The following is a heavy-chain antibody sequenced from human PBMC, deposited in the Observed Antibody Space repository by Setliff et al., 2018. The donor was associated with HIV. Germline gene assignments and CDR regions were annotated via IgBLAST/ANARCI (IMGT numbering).Heavy chain of an antibody. J-gene: IGHJ3*02. Sequence: ASVKVSCKASGYTFTSYGISWVRQAPGQGLEWMGWISAYDGNTNYAQKLQGRVTMTTDTSTSTAYMELRSLRSDDTAVYYCARDVDYTDAFDIWGQGTMVTVSS. V-gene: IGHV1-18*01. CDR2: ISAYDGNT. CDR3: ARDVDYTDAFDI. CDR1: GYTFTSYG. D-gene: IGHD4-4*01.